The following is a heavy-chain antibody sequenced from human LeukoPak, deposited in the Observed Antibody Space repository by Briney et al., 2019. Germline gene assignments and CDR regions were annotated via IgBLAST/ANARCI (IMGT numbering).Heavy chain of an antibody. CDR3: ARVVGSSWSPYYYYMDV. J-gene: IGHJ6*03. CDR1: GGSISSYY. CDR2: IYYSGST. D-gene: IGHD6-13*01. Sequence: PSETLSLTCTVSGGSISSYYWSWIRQPPGKGLEWIGYIYYSGSTNYNPSLKSRVTISVDTSKNQFSLKLSSVTAADTAVYYCARVVGSSWSPYYYYMDVWGKGTTVTISS. V-gene: IGHV4-59*01.